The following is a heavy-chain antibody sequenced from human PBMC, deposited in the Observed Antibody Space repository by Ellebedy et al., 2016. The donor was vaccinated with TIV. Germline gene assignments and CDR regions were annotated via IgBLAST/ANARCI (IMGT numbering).Heavy chain of an antibody. CDR1: GFTFSSYA. CDR3: VKNMKPGSAYYYD. V-gene: IGHV3-30-3*02. J-gene: IGHJ4*02. CDR2: ISYDGSNK. D-gene: IGHD3-22*01. Sequence: GESLKISCAASGFTFSSYAMHWVRQSPGKGLEWVAVISYDGSNKHSADSVKGRFTISRDNSKNTLYLQMNSLRAEDTAVYYCVKNMKPGSAYYYDWGQGALVTVSS.